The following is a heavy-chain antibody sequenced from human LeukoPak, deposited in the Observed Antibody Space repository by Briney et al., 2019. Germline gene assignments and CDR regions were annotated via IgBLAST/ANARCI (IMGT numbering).Heavy chain of an antibody. CDR1: GGSISNYY. V-gene: IGHV4-59*08. CDR3: ARHGGWLAGARN. D-gene: IGHD6-19*01. J-gene: IGHJ4*02. Sequence: SETLTLTCTVSGGSISNYYWSWIRQSPGKGLEWIGYIYYSGSTNYNPSLKSRVTISVDTSKNLFSLKLTSVTAADTAVYYCARHGGWLAGARNWGQGTLVTVSS. CDR2: IYYSGST.